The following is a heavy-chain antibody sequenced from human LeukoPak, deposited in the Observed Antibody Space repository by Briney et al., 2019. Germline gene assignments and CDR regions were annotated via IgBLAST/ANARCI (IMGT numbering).Heavy chain of an antibody. CDR2: KIGSGYST. CDR1: GFRFDAYG. V-gene: IGHV3-23*01. D-gene: IGHD3-10*01. Sequence: GGTLRLSCTASGFRFDAYGMIWVRQAPGKGLEWVSTKIGSGYSTYYADSVQGRFTISRDNSKNTVSLEMNSLRAGDTARYYCAIRPPVTLVPGVMVADSWGQGTVVTVSS. J-gene: IGHJ4*02. CDR3: AIRPPVTLVPGVMVADS.